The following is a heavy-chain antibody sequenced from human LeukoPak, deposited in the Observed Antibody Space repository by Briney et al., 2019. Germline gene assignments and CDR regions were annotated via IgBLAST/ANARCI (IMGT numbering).Heavy chain of an antibody. V-gene: IGHV3-23*01. CDR1: GFTFSSYA. CDR3: ARLDRYADY. CDR2: ISGSGGSS. J-gene: IGHJ4*02. Sequence: QAGGSLRLSCAASGFTFSSYAMTWVRQVPGKGLEWVSHISGSGGSSYHADSVKGRFTISRDNSKNTLYLQMNSLRAEDTAVYYCARLDRYADYWGQGTLVTVSS. D-gene: IGHD3/OR15-3a*01.